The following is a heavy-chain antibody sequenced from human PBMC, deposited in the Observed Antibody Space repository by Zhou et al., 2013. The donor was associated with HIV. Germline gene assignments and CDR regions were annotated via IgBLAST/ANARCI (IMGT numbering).Heavy chain of an antibody. CDR3: AIGDNSSWYVDY. Sequence: QVQLVQSGAEVKKPGSSVKVSCKASGGTFSTFAISWVRQAPGQGLEWVGGIIPILYTANYAQKFQGKVTITADESTTTAYMELRTLRSEDTAMYYCAIGDNSSWYVDYWGQGTLVTVSS. CDR2: IIPILYTA. D-gene: IGHD6-13*01. V-gene: IGHV1-69*12. CDR1: GGTFSTFA. J-gene: IGHJ4*02.